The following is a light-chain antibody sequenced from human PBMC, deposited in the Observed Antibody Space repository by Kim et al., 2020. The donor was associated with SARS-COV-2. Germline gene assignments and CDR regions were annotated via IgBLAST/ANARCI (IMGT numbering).Light chain of an antibody. V-gene: IGKV3-15*01. CDR1: QSVASN. Sequence: SPGERATLSCRASQSVASNLAWYQQKPGQAPRLLIYGASTRATGIPARFSGSGFGTEFTLTISSLQSEDFAVYYCQQYNNWPPYTFGQGTKVDIK. CDR3: QQYNNWPPYT. CDR2: GAS. J-gene: IGKJ2*01.